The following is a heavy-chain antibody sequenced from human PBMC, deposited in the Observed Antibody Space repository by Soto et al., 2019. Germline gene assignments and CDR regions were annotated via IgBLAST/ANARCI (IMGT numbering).Heavy chain of an antibody. V-gene: IGHV4-59*01. CDR3: ARDGNYDILTGYTEHPDYFDY. J-gene: IGHJ4*02. CDR2: IYYSGST. D-gene: IGHD3-9*01. CDR1: GGSISSYY. Sequence: SETLSLTCTVSGGSISSYYWSWIRQPPGKGLEWIGYIYYSGSTNYNPSLKSRVTISVDTSKNQFSLKLSSVTAAATAVYYCARDGNYDILTGYTEHPDYFDYGGQGTLVTVS.